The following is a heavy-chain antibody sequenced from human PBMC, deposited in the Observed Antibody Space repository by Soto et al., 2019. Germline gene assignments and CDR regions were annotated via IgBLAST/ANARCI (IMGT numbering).Heavy chain of an antibody. V-gene: IGHV4-59*08. CDR1: GGSISSYY. Sequence: PSETLSLTCTVSGGSISSYYWSWIWQPPGKGLEWIGYIYYSGSTNYNPSLKSRVTISVDTSKNPFSLKLSSVTAADTAVYYCARHADNWFDPWGQGTLVTVSS. J-gene: IGHJ5*02. CDR3: ARHADNWFDP. CDR2: IYYSGST.